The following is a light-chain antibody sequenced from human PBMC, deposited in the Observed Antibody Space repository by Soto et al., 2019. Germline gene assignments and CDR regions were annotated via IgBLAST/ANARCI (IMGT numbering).Light chain of an antibody. CDR3: QQYISWPLYT. CDR2: DAS. Sequence: EIVMTQSPGTLSVSPGERATLSCRASQSVSSNLASYQQKPGQAPRLLIYDASTRATGITARFSGSGSGTEVTLTISSLQSEDFAVYYCQQYISWPLYTFGQGTKLEIK. J-gene: IGKJ2*01. CDR1: QSVSSN. V-gene: IGKV3-15*01.